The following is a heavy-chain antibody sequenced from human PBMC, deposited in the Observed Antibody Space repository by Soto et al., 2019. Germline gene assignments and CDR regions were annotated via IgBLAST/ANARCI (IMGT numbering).Heavy chain of an antibody. V-gene: IGHV1-46*01. J-gene: IGHJ5*02. CDR3: ARSPPWGSALGGWFDP. CDR1: GYTFTSYC. Sequence: QVQLVQSGAEVKKPGASVRVSCKASGYTFTSYCLHWVRQAPGQGLEWMGIINPGQGLAWMGIISPRGACPGYAQKFRDRVTMTIDTSTSTVYMELSSLRSEDTAMYYCARSPPWGSALGGWFDPWGQGTLVTVSS. D-gene: IGHD3-16*01. CDR2: INPGQGLAWMGIISPRGACP.